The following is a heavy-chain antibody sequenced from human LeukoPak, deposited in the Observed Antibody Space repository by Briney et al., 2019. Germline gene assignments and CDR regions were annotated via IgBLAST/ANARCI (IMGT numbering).Heavy chain of an antibody. Sequence: GGSLRLSCAASGFTFSQDWMSWVRQAPGKGLEWVANIKQDGSEKYYVDSVKGRFTISRDNAKNSLYLQMNSLRAEDTAVYYCARDRTNYCSSTSCYKGGYYYYYGMDVWGQGTTVTVSS. CDR3: ARDRTNYCSSTSCYKGGYYYYYGMDV. CDR2: IKQDGSEK. CDR1: GFTFSQDW. D-gene: IGHD2-2*02. J-gene: IGHJ6*02. V-gene: IGHV3-7*01.